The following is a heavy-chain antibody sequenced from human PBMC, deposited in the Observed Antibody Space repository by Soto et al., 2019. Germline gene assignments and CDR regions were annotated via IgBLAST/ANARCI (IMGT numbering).Heavy chain of an antibody. CDR1: GYSFTRYW. J-gene: IGHJ6*04. V-gene: IGHV5-10-1*01. Sequence: GESLKISCKGSGYSFTRYWISWVRQMPLKGLEWMVRIDPTDSYTNYSPSFQGHVTISADKYISTAYLQWSSLKASDTAMYYCARLLPTTVTRMDVWGNGTMLTASS. CDR2: IDPTDSYT. CDR3: ARLLPTTVTRMDV. D-gene: IGHD4-17*01.